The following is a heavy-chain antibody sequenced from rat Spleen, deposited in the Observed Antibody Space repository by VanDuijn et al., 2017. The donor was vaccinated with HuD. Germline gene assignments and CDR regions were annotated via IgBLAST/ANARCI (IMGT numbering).Heavy chain of an antibody. CDR2: IVFDSSGI. Sequence: EVQLVESGGGLVQPGRSLKLSCAASGFTFSDYYMAWVRQSPEKGLEWVATIVFDSSGIYYRNSVKGRFTLSRDNAKSSLYLQMNSLRSEDTATYYCTRDGHWERDYFDYWGQGVMVTVSS. CDR1: GFTFSDYY. CDR3: TRDGHWERDYFDY. V-gene: IGHV5-20*01. D-gene: IGHD5-1*01. J-gene: IGHJ2*01.